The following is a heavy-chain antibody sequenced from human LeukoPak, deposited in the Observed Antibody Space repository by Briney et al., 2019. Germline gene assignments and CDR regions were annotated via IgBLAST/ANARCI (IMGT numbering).Heavy chain of an antibody. CDR2: IYHSGST. D-gene: IGHD4-17*01. CDR1: GYSISSGYY. Sequence: PSETLSLTCTVSGYSISSGYYWGWIRQPPGKGLEWIGSIYHSGSTYCNPSLKSRVTISVDTSKNQFSLKLSSVTAADTAVYYCAREANTVTTSFDYWGQGTLVTVSS. J-gene: IGHJ4*02. CDR3: AREANTVTTSFDY. V-gene: IGHV4-38-2*02.